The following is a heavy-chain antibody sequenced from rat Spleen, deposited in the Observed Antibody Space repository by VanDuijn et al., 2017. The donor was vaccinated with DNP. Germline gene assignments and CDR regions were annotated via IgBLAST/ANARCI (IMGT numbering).Heavy chain of an antibody. CDR1: GFTFSNYG. V-gene: IGHV5S13*01. J-gene: IGHJ2*01. Sequence: EVQLVESGGGLVQPGRSLKLSCAASGFTFSNYGMAWVRQAPAKGLEWVASISTGGGNTYYRDSVKGRFTISRDNAKSTLYLQMDSLRSEDTATYYCATETNYYSGDVGYFDYWGQGVMVTVSS. CDR2: ISTGGGNT. CDR3: ATETNYYSGDVGYFDY. D-gene: IGHD1-1*01.